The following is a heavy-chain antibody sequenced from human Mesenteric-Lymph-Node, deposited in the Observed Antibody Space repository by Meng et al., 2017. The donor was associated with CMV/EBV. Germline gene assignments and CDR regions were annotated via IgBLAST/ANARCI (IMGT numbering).Heavy chain of an antibody. D-gene: IGHD4-23*01. V-gene: IGHV3-30*02. CDR1: GFTFSSYG. J-gene: IGHJ4*02. CDR3: AKVATVGTWGFYFDY. CDR2: IRNDGSNK. Sequence: GGSLRLSCAASGFTFSSYGMHWVRLAPGKGLEWVAFIRNDGSNKYYADSVKGRFTISRDNSKNTLYLQMNSLRAEDTAVYYCAKVATVGTWGFYFDYWGQGTLVTVSS.